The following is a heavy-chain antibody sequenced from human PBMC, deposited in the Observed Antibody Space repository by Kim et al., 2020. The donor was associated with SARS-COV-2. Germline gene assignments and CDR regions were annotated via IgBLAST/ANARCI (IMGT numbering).Heavy chain of an antibody. CDR3: AERVGATGNFDY. V-gene: IGHV3-23*01. D-gene: IGHD1-26*01. Sequence: YADAVKGRFTHSRDNSKNTLSRQMNSLGGEATAVYYCAERVGATGNFDYWGQGTLVSVSS. J-gene: IGHJ4*02.